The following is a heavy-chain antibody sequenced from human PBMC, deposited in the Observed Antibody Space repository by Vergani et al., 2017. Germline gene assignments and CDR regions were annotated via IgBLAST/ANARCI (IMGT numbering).Heavy chain of an antibody. Sequence: EVQLVESGGGIVKPGRSLRLSCVASGFSFRNAWMNWVRRTPGKGLEWVGRIKSTFDRGTTDYAAAVKGRFTISRDDSKNTQFLQMNGLKTEDIGVYYCTTDPRYCGDGSCXWLRDHHYYGMDVWGQGTTVTVSS. J-gene: IGHJ6*02. D-gene: IGHD2-21*01. CDR3: TTDPRYCGDGSCXWLRDHHYYGMDV. V-gene: IGHV3-15*07. CDR2: IKSTFDRGTT. CDR1: GFSFRNAW.